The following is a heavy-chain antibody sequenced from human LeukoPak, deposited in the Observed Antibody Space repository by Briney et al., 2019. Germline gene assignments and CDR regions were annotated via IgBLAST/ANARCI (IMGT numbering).Heavy chain of an antibody. V-gene: IGHV4-39*07. CDR1: GGSFSSSGYY. CDR3: ARVGSSWSYNWFDP. J-gene: IGHJ5*02. Sequence: SETLSLTCSVSGGSFSSSGYYWGWVRQPPGKGLEWIGSIYYSGTTYYNPSLKSRVTISVDTSKNQFSLKLSSVTAADTAVYYCARVGSSWSYNWFDPWGQGTLVTVSS. D-gene: IGHD6-13*01. CDR2: IYYSGTT.